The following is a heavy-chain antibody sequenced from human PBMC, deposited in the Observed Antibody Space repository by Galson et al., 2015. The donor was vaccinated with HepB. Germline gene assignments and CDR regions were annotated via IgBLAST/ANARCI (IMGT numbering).Heavy chain of an antibody. Sequence: SLRLSCAASTFIFSTYSMNWVRQAPGKGLEWVSYISSSSTTIYYADSVKGRFTISRDNAKNSLYLQMNSLRDEDTAVYYCASSSGSYIHWGQGTLVTVSS. CDR1: TFIFSTYS. CDR3: ASSSGSYIH. CDR2: ISSSSTTI. D-gene: IGHD3-22*01. V-gene: IGHV3-48*02. J-gene: IGHJ4*02.